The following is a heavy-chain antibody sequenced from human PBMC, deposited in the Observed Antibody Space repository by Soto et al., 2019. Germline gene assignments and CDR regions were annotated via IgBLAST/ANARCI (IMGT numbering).Heavy chain of an antibody. Sequence: QVQLVESGGGVVQPGRSLRLSCEASGFTFRTYGMHWVRQAPGKGLEWVAVIWYDESNKYYADSVKGRFTISRDNSKNTLFLKMNSLRAEDTAVYYCARVISSGWYRGSGFDYWGQGTLVTVSS. CDR1: GFTFRTYG. J-gene: IGHJ4*02. D-gene: IGHD6-19*01. V-gene: IGHV3-33*01. CDR3: ARVISSGWYRGSGFDY. CDR2: IWYDESNK.